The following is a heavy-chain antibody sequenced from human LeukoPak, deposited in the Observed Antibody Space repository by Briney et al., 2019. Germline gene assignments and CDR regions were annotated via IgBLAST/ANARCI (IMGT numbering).Heavy chain of an antibody. CDR2: IYYSGST. Sequence: SETLSLTCTVSGGSISSYYWSWIRQPPEKGLEWIGYIYYSGSTNYNPSLKSRVTISVDTSKNQFSLKLSSVTAADTAVYYCARHSYRGSGSYDYWGQGTLVTVSS. D-gene: IGHD3-10*01. CDR3: ARHSYRGSGSYDY. J-gene: IGHJ4*02. V-gene: IGHV4-59*08. CDR1: GGSISSYY.